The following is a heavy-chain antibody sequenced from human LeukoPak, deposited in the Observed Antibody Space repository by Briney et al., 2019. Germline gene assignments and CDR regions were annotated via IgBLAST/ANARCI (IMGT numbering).Heavy chain of an antibody. V-gene: IGHV1-46*01. Sequence: ASVKVSCKASGYIFTSYYIHWVRQAPAQGLEWMGMINPSDGATSYAQKFQGRVTMTRDTSMSTVYMELRSLRSEDTAVYYCARSFYALLTTFDYWGQGTLVTVSS. D-gene: IGHD2/OR15-2a*01. CDR3: ARSFYALLTTFDY. CDR2: INPSDGAT. J-gene: IGHJ4*02. CDR1: GYIFTSYY.